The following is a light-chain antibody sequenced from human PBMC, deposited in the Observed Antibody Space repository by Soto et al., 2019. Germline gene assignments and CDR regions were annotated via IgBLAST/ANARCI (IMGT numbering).Light chain of an antibody. CDR3: QQYNSYWWT. CDR2: DAS. J-gene: IGKJ1*01. Sequence: DIQMPQSPSTLSASVGDRVPITCRAGQSISSWLAWYQQEPGKAPKLLIHDASSLGSGGPSRFGGSGSWTDFTLAISSLQPDGFASYYCQQYNSYWWTFGQGTKVEIK. V-gene: IGKV1-5*01. CDR1: QSISSW.